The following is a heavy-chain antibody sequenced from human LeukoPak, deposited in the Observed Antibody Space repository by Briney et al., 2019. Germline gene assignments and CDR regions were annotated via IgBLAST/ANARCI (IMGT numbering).Heavy chain of an antibody. Sequence: PGGSLRLSCAASGFTFGDYAMHWVRQAPGKGLEWVSLISGDGGSTYYADSVKGRFTISRDNSKNSLYLQMNSLRTEDTALYYCAKVGPNLWLDYMDVWGKGTTVTVSS. CDR2: ISGDGGST. J-gene: IGHJ6*03. CDR1: GFTFGDYA. D-gene: IGHD5-24*01. CDR3: AKVGPNLWLDYMDV. V-gene: IGHV3-43*02.